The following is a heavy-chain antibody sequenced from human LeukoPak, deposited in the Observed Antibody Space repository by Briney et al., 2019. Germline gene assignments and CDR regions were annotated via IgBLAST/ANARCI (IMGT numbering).Heavy chain of an antibody. V-gene: IGHV3-7*01. CDR2: INLDGSEK. Sequence: GGSLRLSCAASGFTFRKYWMSWVRQALGKGLEWVANINLDGSEKYYVDSVKGRFTISRDNAKNSLYLQMNSLTAEDTAVYYCARDDYGPVAYGGQGTLVTVSS. J-gene: IGHJ4*02. D-gene: IGHD4/OR15-4a*01. CDR1: GFTFRKYW. CDR3: ARDDYGPVAY.